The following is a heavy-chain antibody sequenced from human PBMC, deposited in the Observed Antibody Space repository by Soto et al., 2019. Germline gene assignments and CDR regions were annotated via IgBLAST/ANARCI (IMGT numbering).Heavy chain of an antibody. J-gene: IGHJ6*02. V-gene: IGHV3-48*04. CDR3: ARDWGTPGRGSAVGYYYHYGMDV. CDR1: GFTFSSYS. D-gene: IGHD6-13*01. Sequence: PGGSLRLSCAASGFTFSSYSMNWVRQAPGKGLEWVSYISSSSSTIYYVDSVKGRFTISRDNAKNSLYLQMNSLRGEDTAVYYCARDWGTPGRGSAVGYYYHYGMDVWGQGTTVTVSS. CDR2: ISSSSSTI.